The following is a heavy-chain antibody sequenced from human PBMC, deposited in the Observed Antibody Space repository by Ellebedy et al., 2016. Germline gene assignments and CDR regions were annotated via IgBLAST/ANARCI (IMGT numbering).Heavy chain of an antibody. D-gene: IGHD3-10*01. CDR3: AAESRFGELLS. J-gene: IGHJ1*01. V-gene: IGHV3-9*01. Sequence: SLKISCAASGFTFDDYAMHWVRQAPGKGLEWVSGISWNSGSIGYADSVKGRFTISRDNAKNSLYLQMNSLRAEDTAVYYCAAESRFGELLSWGQGTLVTVSS. CDR1: GFTFDDYA. CDR2: ISWNSGSI.